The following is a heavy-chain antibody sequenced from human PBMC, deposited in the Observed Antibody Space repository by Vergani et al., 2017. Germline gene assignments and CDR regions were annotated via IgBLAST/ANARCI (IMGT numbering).Heavy chain of an antibody. D-gene: IGHD4-11*01. CDR3: ARVNTETNGHLYYYYYMDV. CDR1: GGSFTSYH. V-gene: IGHV4-34*01. Sequence: QVQLQQWGGGLLKPSETLSLTCVVNGGSFTSYHWTWIRQSPGEGLEWVGDIDHTGRPDYNPPLKSRLTMSVDKSRNQFSLTLISVTATDTAIYFCARVNTETNGHLYYYYYMDVWGQGTAVTVS. J-gene: IGHJ6*03. CDR2: IDHTGRP.